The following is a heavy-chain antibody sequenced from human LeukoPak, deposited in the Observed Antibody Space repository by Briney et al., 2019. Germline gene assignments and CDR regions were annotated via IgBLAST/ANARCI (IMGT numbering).Heavy chain of an antibody. CDR2: IYYSGST. J-gene: IGHJ4*02. D-gene: IGHD4-17*01. V-gene: IGHV4-30-4*01. CDR3: ARDTRGDYYFDY. Sequence: SQTLSLTCTVSGGSISSGDYYWTGIRQPPGKGLEWIGYIYYSGSTYYNPSLKSRITISVDTSKNQFSLKLSSVTAADTAVYYCARDTRGDYYFDYWGQGTLVTVSS. CDR1: GGSISSGDYY.